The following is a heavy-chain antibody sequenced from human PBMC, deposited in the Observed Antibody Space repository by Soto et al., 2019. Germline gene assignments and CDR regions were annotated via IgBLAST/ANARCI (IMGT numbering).Heavy chain of an antibody. Sequence: EVQLLESGGGLVQPGGSLRLSCVVSGFTFDSYAMSWVRQAPGKGPEWVAILGASGFNIYYADSLKGRFTISRDKAKNTLFLQMNSLRADDTGVYYCAKSLRPSLNCFCYFDVWGRGTPVTVSS. CDR1: GFTFDSYA. D-gene: IGHD2-2*01. V-gene: IGHV3-23*01. CDR3: AKSLRPSLNCFCYFDV. CDR2: LGASGFNI. J-gene: IGHJ6*03.